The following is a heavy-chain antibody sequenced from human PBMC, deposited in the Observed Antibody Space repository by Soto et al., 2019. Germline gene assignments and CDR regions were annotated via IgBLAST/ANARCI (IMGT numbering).Heavy chain of an antibody. Sequence: GGSLKRSSKGSGYRFITYLVCWVRQMPGKGLEWMGKIDPSDSYTNYSPSFRGHVTISADKSITTAYLQWSSLKAPDTAMYYCARHDLGVTTRDLDYWGQGTLVTVSS. CDR3: ARHDLGVTTRDLDY. V-gene: IGHV5-10-1*01. D-gene: IGHD4-17*01. CDR2: IDPSDSYT. J-gene: IGHJ4*02. CDR1: GYRFITYL.